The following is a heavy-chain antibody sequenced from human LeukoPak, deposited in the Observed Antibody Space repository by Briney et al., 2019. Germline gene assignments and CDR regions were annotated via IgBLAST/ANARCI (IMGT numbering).Heavy chain of an antibody. Sequence: ASVKVSCKASGYTFTVYYMHWVRQAPGQGLEWMGWINPNSGGTNYAQKFQGRVTMTRDTSISTAYMELSRLRSDDTAVYYCARPYYDFWSGHDAFDIWGQGTMVTVSS. CDR1: GYTFTVYY. CDR3: ARPYYDFWSGHDAFDI. J-gene: IGHJ3*02. D-gene: IGHD3-3*01. V-gene: IGHV1-2*02. CDR2: INPNSGGT.